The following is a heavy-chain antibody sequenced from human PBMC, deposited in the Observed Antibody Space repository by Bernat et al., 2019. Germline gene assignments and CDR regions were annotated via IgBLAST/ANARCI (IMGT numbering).Heavy chain of an antibody. CDR3: VKFRGIVYYNHHMDV. Sequence: EVQLVESGGGLVQPGGSLRLSCAASGFTFSTYAMTWVRQAPGKGLEWVSALSGSGRSTFYADSVKGRFTISRDNSKNTVFLQMNSLRVEDTALYYGVKFRGIVYYNHHMDVWGIGTTVTVSS. D-gene: IGHD3-16*02. CDR2: LSGSGRST. CDR1: GFTFSTYA. V-gene: IGHV3-23*04. J-gene: IGHJ6*03.